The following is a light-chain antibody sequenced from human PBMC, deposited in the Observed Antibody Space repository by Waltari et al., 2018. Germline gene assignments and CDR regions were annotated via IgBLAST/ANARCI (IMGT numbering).Light chain of an antibody. CDR1: QRVSSN. J-gene: IGKJ1*01. Sequence: DIVMTQSPATLSVSPGERATLSCRASQRVSSNLAWYQQKPGQAPRLLIYGASTRATGIPARFSGSGSGTEFTLTISSMQSEDFAVYYCQQYNNWPRWTFGQGTKVEIK. CDR2: GAS. CDR3: QQYNNWPRWT. V-gene: IGKV3-15*01.